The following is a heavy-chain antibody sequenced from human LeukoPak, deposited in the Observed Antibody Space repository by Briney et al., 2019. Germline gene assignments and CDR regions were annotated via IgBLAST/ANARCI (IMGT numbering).Heavy chain of an antibody. V-gene: IGHV3-53*01. Sequence: GGSLRLSCAASGFTVSSNYMSWVRQAPGKGLEWVSVIYSGGSTYYADSVKGRFTISRDNSKNTLYLQMNSLRAEDTAVYYCAKDTRITMIVVVGGFDIWGQGTMVTVSS. CDR1: GFTVSSNY. CDR3: AKDTRITMIVVVGGFDI. D-gene: IGHD3-22*01. J-gene: IGHJ3*02. CDR2: IYSGGST.